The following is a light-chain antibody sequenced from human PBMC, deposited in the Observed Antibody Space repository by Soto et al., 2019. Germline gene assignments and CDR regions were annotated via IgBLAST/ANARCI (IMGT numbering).Light chain of an antibody. J-gene: IGKJ2*01. CDR2: AAS. CDR3: LQLGCSPHA. CDR1: HSVSSSY. Sequence: EIVLTQSPGTLSLSPGEKATLSCRGSHSVSSSYLAWYQQKPGQAPRLLIYAASVRYTGIPDRFSGSGSGTDFTLTISRLEPEDFAVYYCLQLGCSPHAFGQGTKLEIK. V-gene: IGKV3-20*01.